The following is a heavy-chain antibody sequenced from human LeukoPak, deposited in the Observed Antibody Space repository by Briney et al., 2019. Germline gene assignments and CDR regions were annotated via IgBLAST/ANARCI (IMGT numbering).Heavy chain of an antibody. CDR2: ISPSVDIT. D-gene: IGHD3-10*01. Sequence: PGGTLRLSCAASGFTFSNHGMNWVRQAPGKGLEWGSGISPSVDITYYADSVKGRFTISRDNSKNTLYLEVISLTAEDTAVYYCAKDDAWLRFGEWSQGTLVTVSS. CDR1: GFTFSNHG. CDR3: AKDDAWLRFGE. V-gene: IGHV3-23*01. J-gene: IGHJ4*02.